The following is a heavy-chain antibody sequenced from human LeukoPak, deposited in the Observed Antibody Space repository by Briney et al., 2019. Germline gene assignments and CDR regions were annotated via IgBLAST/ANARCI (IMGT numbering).Heavy chain of an antibody. V-gene: IGHV3-15*01. J-gene: IGHJ6*03. CDR2: IKSKSDGGTT. Sequence: GGSLRLSCAASGFTFNNAWMSWVRQAPGKGLEWVGRIKSKSDGGTTDYAAPVSGRFTISRDDSKNTLYLQMNSLVTEDTAIYYCATGAATYYDFWGRSYTGNYHYYYMGVWGNGTTLTVSS. CDR3: ATGAATYYDFWGRSYTGNYHYYYMGV. CDR1: GFTFNNAW. D-gene: IGHD3-3*01.